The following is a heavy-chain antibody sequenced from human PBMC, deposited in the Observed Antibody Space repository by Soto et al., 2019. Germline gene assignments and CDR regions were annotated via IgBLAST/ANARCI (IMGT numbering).Heavy chain of an antibody. CDR1: EFTVDKYY. Sequence: EVQLVESGGGLVQPGGSLRLSCAASEFTVDKYYMTWVRQAPGKGPEWVANIKPDGSEHYYVDSVKGRFTISRADANNSLYLQMNSLRAEDTAVYFCARGNWNYYYGFDVGCQDTTVTGSS. D-gene: IGHD1-20*01. CDR3: ARGNWNYYYGFDV. J-gene: IGHJ6*02. V-gene: IGHV3-7*01. CDR2: IKPDGSEH.